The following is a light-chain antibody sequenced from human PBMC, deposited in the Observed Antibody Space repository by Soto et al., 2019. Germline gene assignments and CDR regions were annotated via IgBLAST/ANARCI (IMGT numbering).Light chain of an antibody. CDR2: AAS. CDR3: QQYYSTPQT. CDR1: QTISSW. V-gene: IGKV1-5*01. Sequence: DIQMTQSPSTLSGSVGDRVTITCLASQTISSWLAWYQQKPGKAPKLLIYAASSLQSGAPSRFSGSGSGTDFTLTISSLQAEDVAVYYCQQYYSTPQTFGQGTKVDIK. J-gene: IGKJ1*01.